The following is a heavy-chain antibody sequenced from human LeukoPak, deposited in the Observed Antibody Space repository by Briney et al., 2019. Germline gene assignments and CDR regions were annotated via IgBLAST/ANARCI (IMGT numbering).Heavy chain of an antibody. V-gene: IGHV4-39*07. Sequence: SETLSLTCTVSGGSLSSRSHYWGWIRQPPGQGLEWIGSLSNSGNTYYNPSLKSRVTISVDTSKNEFSLKLSSVTAADTAVYYCARDEGRGAFEIWGQGTMVTVSS. CDR1: GGSLSSRSHY. CDR3: ARDEGRGAFEI. J-gene: IGHJ3*02. CDR2: LSNSGNT.